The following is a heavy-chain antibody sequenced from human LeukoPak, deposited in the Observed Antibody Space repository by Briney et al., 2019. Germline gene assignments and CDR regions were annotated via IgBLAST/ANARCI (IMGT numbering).Heavy chain of an antibody. J-gene: IGHJ4*02. V-gene: IGHV3-23*01. CDR1: GFTFSSYA. CDR3: ARDGHYGSGSYYPIHDY. Sequence: GGSLRLSCAASGFTFSSYAMSWVRQAPGKGLEWVSAISGSGGSTYYADSVKGRFTISRDNSKNTLYLQMNSLRAEDTAVYYCARDGHYGSGSYYPIHDYWGQGTLVTVSS. CDR2: ISGSGGST. D-gene: IGHD3-10*01.